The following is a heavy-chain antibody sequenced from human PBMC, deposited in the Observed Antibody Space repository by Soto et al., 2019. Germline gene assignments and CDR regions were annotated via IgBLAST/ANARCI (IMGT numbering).Heavy chain of an antibody. CDR2: ISYDGSNK. Sequence: GRSLRLSCAASGFTFSSYGMHWVRQAPGKGLEWVAVISYDGSNKYYADSVKGRFTISRDNSKNTLYLQMNSLRAEDTAVYYCAKDISTVVAARYYYGMDVWGQGTTVTVSS. J-gene: IGHJ6*02. D-gene: IGHD2-15*01. CDR1: GFTFSSYG. V-gene: IGHV3-30*18. CDR3: AKDISTVVAARYYYGMDV.